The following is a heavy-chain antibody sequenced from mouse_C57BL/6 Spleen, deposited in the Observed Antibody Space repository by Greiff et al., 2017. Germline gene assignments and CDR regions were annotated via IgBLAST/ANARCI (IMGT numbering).Heavy chain of an antibody. J-gene: IGHJ1*03. CDR2: ISSGSSTI. D-gene: IGHD1-1*01. CDR1: GFTFSDYG. Sequence: EVQGVESGGGLVKPGGSLKLSCAASGFTFSDYGMHWVRQAPEKGLEWVAYISSGSSTIYYADTVKGRFTISRDNAKNTLFLQMTSLRSEDTAMYYCARDLYYYGSSYGYFDGWGTGTTVTVSS. CDR3: ARDLYYYGSSYGYFDG. V-gene: IGHV5-17*01.